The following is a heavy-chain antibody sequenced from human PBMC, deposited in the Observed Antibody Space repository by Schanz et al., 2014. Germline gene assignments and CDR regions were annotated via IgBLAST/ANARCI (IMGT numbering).Heavy chain of an antibody. CDR3: ARGGYSSGWYDRDIAHFDY. CDR2: ISTFRNEDT. V-gene: IGHV1-18*04. Sequence: QVQLVQSGAEVKKPGASLKVSCKASGYTFTSYFIHWVRQAPGQGLEWMGWISTFRNEDTNSAQRFQGRLTMTTDTSTSTAYMELRSLRSDDTAVYYCARGGYSSGWYDRDIAHFDYWGQGTLVTVSS. CDR1: GYTFTSYF. J-gene: IGHJ4*02. D-gene: IGHD6-19*01.